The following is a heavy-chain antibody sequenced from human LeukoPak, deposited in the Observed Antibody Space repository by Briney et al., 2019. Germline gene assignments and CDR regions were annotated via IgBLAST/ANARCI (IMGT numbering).Heavy chain of an antibody. Sequence: ASVKVSCKASGGTFSSYAISWVRQAPGQGLEWMGGIIPIFGTANYAQKFQGRVTITADKSTSTAYMELSSLRAEDTAVYYCAREFPGRASYWGQGTLVTVSS. CDR3: AREFPGRASY. V-gene: IGHV1-69*06. D-gene: IGHD2-15*01. CDR1: GGTFSSYA. CDR2: IIPIFGTA. J-gene: IGHJ4*02.